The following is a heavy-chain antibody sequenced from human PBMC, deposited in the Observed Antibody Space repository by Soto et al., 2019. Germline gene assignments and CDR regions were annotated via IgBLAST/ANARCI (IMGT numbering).Heavy chain of an antibody. Sequence: AETLALTCTVSGGSISSYYWSWIWQPPGKGLEWIGYIYYSGSTNYNPSLKSRVTISVDTSKNQFSLKLSSVTAADTAVYYCAREDPRKGDRSGWYNFLDYWGQGTLVTVSS. J-gene: IGHJ4*02. CDR2: IYYSGST. CDR3: AREDPRKGDRSGWYNFLDY. D-gene: IGHD6-19*01. CDR1: GGSISSYY. V-gene: IGHV4-59*01.